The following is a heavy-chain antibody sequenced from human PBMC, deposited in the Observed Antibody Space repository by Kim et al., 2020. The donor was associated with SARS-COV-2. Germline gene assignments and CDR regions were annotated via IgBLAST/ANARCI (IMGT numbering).Heavy chain of an antibody. Sequence: ASVKVSCKASGYTFTGYYMHWVRQAPGQGLEWMGWINPNSGGTNYAQKFQGWVTMTRDTSISTAYMELSRLRSDDTAVYYCARAEGYYYGSGSQKIYYYYGMDVWGQGTTVTVSS. J-gene: IGHJ6*02. V-gene: IGHV1-2*04. D-gene: IGHD3-10*01. CDR1: GYTFTGYY. CDR2: INPNSGGT. CDR3: ARAEGYYYGSGSQKIYYYYGMDV.